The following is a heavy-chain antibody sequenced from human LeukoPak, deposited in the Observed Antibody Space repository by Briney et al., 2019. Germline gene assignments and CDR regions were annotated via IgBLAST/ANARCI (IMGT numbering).Heavy chain of an antibody. V-gene: IGHV3-23*01. CDR2: ITGSGGST. CDR3: AKGKDC. J-gene: IGHJ4*02. Sequence: GGSLRLSCVASELTFCDYAMSWVRQAPGKGLEWVSAITGSGGSTYYADSVKGRFTISSDNSKNTLYLQMNSLRADDSAVYYCAKGKDCWGQGTLVTVSS. CDR1: ELTFCDYA.